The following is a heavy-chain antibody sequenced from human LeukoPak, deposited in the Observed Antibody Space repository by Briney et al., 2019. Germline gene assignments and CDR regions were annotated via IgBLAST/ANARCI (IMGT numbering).Heavy chain of an antibody. D-gene: IGHD3-22*01. CDR2: IYYSGST. CDR1: GGSISSGGYY. CDR3: ARAATMIVVVPQANAFDI. J-gene: IGHJ3*02. V-gene: IGHV4-31*01. Sequence: SETLSLTCTVSGGSISSGGYYWSWIRQHPGKGLEWIGYIYYSGSTYYNPSLKSPVTISVDTSKNQFSLKLSSVTAADTAVYYCARAATMIVVVPQANAFDIWGQGTMVTVSS.